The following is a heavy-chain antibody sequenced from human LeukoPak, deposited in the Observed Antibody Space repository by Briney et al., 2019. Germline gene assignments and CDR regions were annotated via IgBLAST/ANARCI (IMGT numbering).Heavy chain of an antibody. Sequence: SETLSLTCTVSGGSISSYYWSWIRQPPGKGLEWIGYIYYSGSTNYNPSLKSRVTISVDTSKNHFSLQLNSVTPGDTAMYYCARGGNGGCTVGTSCAFDHWGQGSLVTVSS. V-gene: IGHV4-59*12. CDR3: ARGGNGGCTVGTSCAFDH. D-gene: IGHD4-23*01. J-gene: IGHJ5*02. CDR1: GGSISSYY. CDR2: IYYSGST.